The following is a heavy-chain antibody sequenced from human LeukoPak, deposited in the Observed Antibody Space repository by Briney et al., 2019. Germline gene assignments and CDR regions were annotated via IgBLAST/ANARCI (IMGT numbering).Heavy chain of an antibody. CDR3: ARDRYYPPRYFDY. J-gene: IGHJ4*02. D-gene: IGHD3-10*01. CDR2: IYSSGNT. Sequence: SQTLSLTCTVSGDSITSGRYYWSWIRQPAGKELEWIGRIYSSGNTDYHPYIVSLKSRVTLSLDTSKSQFFLDLTSVTAADTAVYYCARDRYYPPRYFDYWGQGTLVTVSS. CDR1: GDSITSGRYY. V-gene: IGHV4-61*02.